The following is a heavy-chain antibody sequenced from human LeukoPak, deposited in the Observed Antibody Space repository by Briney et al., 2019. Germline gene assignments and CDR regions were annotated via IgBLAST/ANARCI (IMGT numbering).Heavy chain of an antibody. D-gene: IGHD6-19*01. CDR2: ISWNSGSI. CDR3: AKDGRDQVAGTGHFDY. V-gene: IGHV3-9*01. J-gene: IGHJ4*02. Sequence: PGGSLRLSCAASGFTFDDYAMHWVRHAPGKGLEWVSGISWNSGSIGYADSVKGRFTISRDNAKNSLYLQMNSLRAEDTALYYCAKDGRDQVAGTGHFDYWGQGTLVSVSS. CDR1: GFTFDDYA.